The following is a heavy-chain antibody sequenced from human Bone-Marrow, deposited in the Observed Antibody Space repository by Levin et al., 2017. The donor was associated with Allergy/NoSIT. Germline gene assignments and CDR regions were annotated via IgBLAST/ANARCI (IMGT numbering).Heavy chain of an antibody. Sequence: SCAASGFTFSNFAMHWVRQAPGKGLEWVALISFDGSHEYYTDSVKGRFTISRDNSQNTLYMQMNSLRTEDTAVYYCAKAQPSWRAPFDHWGQGTLLTVSS. J-gene: IGHJ4*02. CDR3: AKAQPSWRAPFDH. CDR2: ISFDGSHE. CDR1: GFTFSNFA. V-gene: IGHV3-30*18. D-gene: IGHD1-26*01.